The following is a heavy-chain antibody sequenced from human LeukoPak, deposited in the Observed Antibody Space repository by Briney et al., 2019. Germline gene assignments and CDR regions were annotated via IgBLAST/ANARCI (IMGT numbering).Heavy chain of an antibody. Sequence: GRSLRLSCTASGFTFGDYAMSWVRQAPGKGLEWVGFIRSKAYGGTTEYAASVKGRFTISRDDSKSIAYLQMNSLNTEDTAVYYCTRDQLEDFYDSSGYYYTVDFWGQGTLVTVSS. CDR2: IRSKAYGGTT. CDR1: GFTFGDYA. CDR3: TRDQLEDFYDSSGYYYTVDF. J-gene: IGHJ4*02. V-gene: IGHV3-49*04. D-gene: IGHD3-22*01.